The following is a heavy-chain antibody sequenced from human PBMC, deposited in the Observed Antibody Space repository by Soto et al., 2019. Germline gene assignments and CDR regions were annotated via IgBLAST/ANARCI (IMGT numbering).Heavy chain of an antibody. CDR3: ARGGGGQWLASEYFDY. J-gene: IGHJ4*02. Sequence: GGSLRLSCAASGFTFSSYGMHWVRQAPGKGLEWVAVIWYDGSNKYYADSVKGRFTISRDNSKNTLYLQMNSLRAEDTAVYYCARGGGGQWLASEYFDYWGQGTLVTVSS. CDR2: IWYDGSNK. D-gene: IGHD6-19*01. V-gene: IGHV3-33*01. CDR1: GFTFSSYG.